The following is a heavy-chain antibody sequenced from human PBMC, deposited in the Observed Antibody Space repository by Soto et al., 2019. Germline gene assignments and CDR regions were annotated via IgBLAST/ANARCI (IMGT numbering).Heavy chain of an antibody. CDR1: GDSISSSSYY. V-gene: IGHV4-61*05. J-gene: IGHJ4*02. CDR3: ARDKITGLFDY. CDR2: IYYSGST. D-gene: IGHD2-8*02. Sequence: PSETLSLTCTVSGDSISSSSYYWGWIRQPPGKGLEWIGYIYYSGSTNYNPSLKSRVTISVDTSKNQFSLKLSSVTAADTAVYYCARDKITGLFDYWGQGTLVTVSS.